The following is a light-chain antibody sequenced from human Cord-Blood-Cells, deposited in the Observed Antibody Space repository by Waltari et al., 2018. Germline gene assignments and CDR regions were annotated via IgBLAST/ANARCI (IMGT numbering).Light chain of an antibody. CDR2: AAS. CDR1: QGISSY. J-gene: IGKJ4*01. V-gene: IGKV1-8*01. CDR3: QQYYSYPRT. Sequence: AIRMTQSPSSLSASTGDRVTITGRARQGISSYLAWYQQKPGKAPKLLLYAASTLQSGVPSRFSGSGSGTDFTLTISCLQSEDFATYYCQQYYSYPRTFGGGTKVEIK.